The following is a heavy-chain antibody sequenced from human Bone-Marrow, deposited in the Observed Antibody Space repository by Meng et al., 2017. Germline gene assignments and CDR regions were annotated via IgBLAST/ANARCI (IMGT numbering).Heavy chain of an antibody. CDR1: GFTFSDYY. Sequence: GGSLRLSCAASGFTFSDYYMSWIRQAPGKGLEWVSYISSSGSTIYYADSVKGRFTISRDSAKNSLYLQMNSLRAEDTAVYYCAREITMTVNDAFDIWGQGTMVTVSS. D-gene: IGHD3-22*01. J-gene: IGHJ3*02. CDR3: AREITMTVNDAFDI. V-gene: IGHV3-11*04. CDR2: ISSSGSTI.